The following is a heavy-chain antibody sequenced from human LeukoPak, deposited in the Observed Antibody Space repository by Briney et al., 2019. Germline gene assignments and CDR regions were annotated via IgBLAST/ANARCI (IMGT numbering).Heavy chain of an antibody. Sequence: GGSLRLSCAASGFTLSSYAMSWVRQAPARGPEWVSSLRGNDETFYADSVKGRFTLSRDDSRNTVYLQLNNLRVEDTAIYYCARASWVSDPDAVRWGQGTQVTVSS. CDR2: LRGNDET. CDR1: GFTLSSYA. J-gene: IGHJ4*02. CDR3: ARASWVSDPDAVR. D-gene: IGHD3-10*01. V-gene: IGHV3-23*01.